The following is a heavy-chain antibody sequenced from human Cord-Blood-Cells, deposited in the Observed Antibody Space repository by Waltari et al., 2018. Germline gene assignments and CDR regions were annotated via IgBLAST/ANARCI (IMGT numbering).Heavy chain of an antibody. J-gene: IGHJ4*02. Sequence: VQLVESGGGVVEPGRCLGPPCAASGFTFSSYVRPWVARVPGKGLEWVCVIWYDGSNKYYENAVKGRITISRDNSKNTLYLQMNSLRAEDTAVYYCARHRVDFWSGYYDYWGQGTLVTVSS. D-gene: IGHD3-3*01. CDR3: ARHRVDFWSGYYDY. CDR2: IWYDGSNK. CDR1: GFTFSSYV. V-gene: IGHV3-33*01.